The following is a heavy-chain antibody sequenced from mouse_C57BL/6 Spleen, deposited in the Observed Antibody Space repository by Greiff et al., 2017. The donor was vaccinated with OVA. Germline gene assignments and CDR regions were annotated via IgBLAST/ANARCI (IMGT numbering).Heavy chain of an antibody. D-gene: IGHD1-1*01. CDR1: GFSFNTYA. Sequence: EVKVVESGGGLVQPKGSLKLSCAASGFSFNTYAMNWVRQAPGKGLEWVARIRSKSNNYATYYADSVKDRFTISRDDSESMLYLQMNNLKTEDTAMYYCVRQDYGSRAPYYAMDYWGQGTSVTVSS. CDR3: VRQDYGSRAPYYAMDY. J-gene: IGHJ4*01. V-gene: IGHV10-1*01. CDR2: IRSKSNNYAT.